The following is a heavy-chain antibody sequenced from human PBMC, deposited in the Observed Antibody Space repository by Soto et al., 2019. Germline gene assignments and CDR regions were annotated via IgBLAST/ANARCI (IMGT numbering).Heavy chain of an antibody. Sequence: QVTLNESGPVLVKPTETLTLTCTVSGFSLSNARMGVSWIRQPPGKALEWLAHIFSNDEKSYSTSLKSRLTISKDTSKSQVVLTMTNMDPVDTATYYCARISYSSGWHDWFDPWGQGTLVTVSS. D-gene: IGHD6-19*01. J-gene: IGHJ5*02. CDR2: IFSNDEK. CDR3: ARISYSSGWHDWFDP. V-gene: IGHV2-26*01. CDR1: GFSLSNARMG.